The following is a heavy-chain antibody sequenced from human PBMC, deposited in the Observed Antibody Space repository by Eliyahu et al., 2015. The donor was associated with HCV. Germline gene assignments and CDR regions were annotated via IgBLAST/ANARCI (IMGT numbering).Heavy chain of an antibody. D-gene: IGHD6-6*01. CDR3: AKETPYRSSSHSHYYYNLDV. CDR2: ISVGGGTT. J-gene: IGHJ6*02. Sequence: EVQLVESGGGLEQPGGSLXLSCVVSGFTFSNYAMSWXRQAXGKGLXWVSGISVGGGTTYFADSVKGRFTISRDNSRNTLYLQMNSLRAEDTAVYYCAKETPYRSSSHSHYYYNLDVWGQGTTVTVSS. CDR1: GFTFSNYA. V-gene: IGHV3-23*04.